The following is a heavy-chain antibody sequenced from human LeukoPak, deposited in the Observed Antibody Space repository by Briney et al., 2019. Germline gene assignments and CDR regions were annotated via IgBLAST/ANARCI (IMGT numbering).Heavy chain of an antibody. CDR1: GFTFSSYW. Sequence: GGSLRLSCAASGFTFSSYWMSWVRQAPGKGLEWVANIKQDGSEKYYVDSVKGRFTISRDNAKNSLYLQMNSLGAEDTAVYYCAREALRGYYGMDVWGQGTTVTVSS. D-gene: IGHD5-12*01. CDR2: IKQDGSEK. J-gene: IGHJ6*02. CDR3: AREALRGYYGMDV. V-gene: IGHV3-7*01.